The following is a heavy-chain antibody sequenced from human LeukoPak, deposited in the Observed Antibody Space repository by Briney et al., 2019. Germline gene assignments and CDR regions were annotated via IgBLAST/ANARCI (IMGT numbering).Heavy chain of an antibody. V-gene: IGHV3-74*01. CDR1: GFTFSSYW. CDR2: INSDGSST. D-gene: IGHD3-3*01. CDR3: AREGDFWSGYNFDY. Sequence: GGSLRLSCAASGFTFSSYWMHRVRQAPGKGLVWVSRINSDGSSTSYADSVKGRFTISRDNAKNALYLQMNSLRAEDTAVYYCAREGDFWSGYNFDYWGQGTLVTVSS. J-gene: IGHJ4*02.